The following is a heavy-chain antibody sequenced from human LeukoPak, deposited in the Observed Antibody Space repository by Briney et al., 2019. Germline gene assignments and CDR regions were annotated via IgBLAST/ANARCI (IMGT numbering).Heavy chain of an antibody. CDR1: GGSFSGYY. J-gene: IGHJ4*02. V-gene: IGHV4-34*01. CDR3: ARVGARRGAGTEKGFDY. Sequence: SETLSLTCAVYGGSFSGYYWSWIRQPPGKGLEWIGEINHSGSTNYNPSLKSRVTISVDTSKNQFSLKLSSVTAADTAVYYCARVGARRGAGTEKGFDYWGQGTLVTVSS. D-gene: IGHD6-13*01. CDR2: INHSGST.